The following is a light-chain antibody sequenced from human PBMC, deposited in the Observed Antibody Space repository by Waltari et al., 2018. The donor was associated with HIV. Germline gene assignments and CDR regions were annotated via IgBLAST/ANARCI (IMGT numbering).Light chain of an antibody. J-gene: IGLJ2*01. CDR2: GKN. CDR3: NSRDSSGDVV. V-gene: IGLV3-19*01. CDR1: SLRSYY. Sequence: SSELTQDTAVSVALGQTVRITCQGESLRSYYANWYQQKPGQAPVLVIYGKNNRPSGIPDRFSGSSSGNTASLTITGAQAEDEADYYCNSRDSSGDVVFGGGTKLTVL.